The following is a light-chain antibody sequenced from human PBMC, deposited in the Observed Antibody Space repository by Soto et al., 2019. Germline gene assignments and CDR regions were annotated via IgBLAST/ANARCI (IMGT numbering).Light chain of an antibody. CDR2: SND. Sequence: QSVLTQPPSTSGTPGQRVTISCSGGSANVGSNPVNWYQQFLGTAPKLLIYSNDQRPSGVPDRFSGSKSGTSASLAITGLQSEDEGEYYCAAWDDSLNGLVFGGGTKVTVL. V-gene: IGLV1-44*01. J-gene: IGLJ2*01. CDR1: SANVGSNP. CDR3: AAWDDSLNGLV.